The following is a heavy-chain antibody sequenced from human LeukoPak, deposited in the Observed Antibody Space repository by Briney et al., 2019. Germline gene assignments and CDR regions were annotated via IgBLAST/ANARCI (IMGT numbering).Heavy chain of an antibody. J-gene: IGHJ4*02. CDR1: GFTFSSYA. CDR3: ARDRQYCSSVSCYPDYFDY. D-gene: IGHD2-2*01. CDR2: ISGSGGST. Sequence: PGGSLRLSCAASGFTFSSYAMSWVRQAPGKGLEWVSAISGSGGSTYYADSVKGRFTISRDNSKNTLYLQMNSLRAEDTAVYYCARDRQYCSSVSCYPDYFDYWGQGTLVTVSS. V-gene: IGHV3-23*01.